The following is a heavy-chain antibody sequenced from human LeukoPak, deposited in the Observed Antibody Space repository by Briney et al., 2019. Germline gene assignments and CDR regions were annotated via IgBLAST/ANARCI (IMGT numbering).Heavy chain of an antibody. CDR3: AKGPLYSGGYYEGNYYFDY. J-gene: IGHJ4*02. D-gene: IGHD1-26*01. Sequence: GGSLRLSCAASGFTFSSYAMSWVRQAPGKGLEWVSAISGSGGSTYYADSVKGRFTISRDNSKNTLYLQMNSLRAEDTAVYYCAKGPLYSGGYYEGNYYFDYWGQGTLVTVSS. CDR1: GFTFSSYA. V-gene: IGHV3-23*01. CDR2: ISGSGGST.